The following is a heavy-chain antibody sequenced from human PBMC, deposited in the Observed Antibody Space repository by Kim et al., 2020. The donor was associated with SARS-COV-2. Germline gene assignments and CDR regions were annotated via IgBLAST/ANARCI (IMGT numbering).Heavy chain of an antibody. CDR1: GGSISSGGYY. D-gene: IGHD3-22*01. J-gene: IGHJ4*02. CDR3: ARAPIVVVITHFDY. CDR2: IYYSGST. V-gene: IGHV4-31*11. Sequence: SETLSLTCAVSGGSISSGGYYWSWIRQHPGKGLEWIGYIYYSGSTYYNPSLKSRVTISVDTSKNQFSLKLSSVTAADTDVYYCARAPIVVVITHFDYWGQGTLVTVSS.